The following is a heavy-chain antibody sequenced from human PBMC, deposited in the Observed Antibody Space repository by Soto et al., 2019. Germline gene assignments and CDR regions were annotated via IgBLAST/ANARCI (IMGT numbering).Heavy chain of an antibody. CDR1: GYSISSGYY. CDR2: IYHSGST. CDR3: ANADQLRFNV. Sequence: SETLSLTCAVSGYSISSGYYWGWIRQPPGKGLEWIRSIYHSGSTYYNPSLKSRVTISVDTSKNQFSLKLSSVTAADTAVYYCANADQLRFNVWGQGTTVTVSS. J-gene: IGHJ6*02. V-gene: IGHV4-38-2*01. D-gene: IGHD3-3*01.